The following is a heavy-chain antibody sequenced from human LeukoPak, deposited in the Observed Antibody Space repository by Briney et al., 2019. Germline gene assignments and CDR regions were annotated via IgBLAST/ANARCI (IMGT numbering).Heavy chain of an antibody. CDR2: IYHSGST. CDR3: ARGVVVVAATLYDGLGRAYFDY. J-gene: IGHJ4*02. D-gene: IGHD2-15*01. V-gene: IGHV4-59*12. Sequence: SETLSLTCTVSGGSISSYYWSWIRQPPGKGLEWIGYIYHSGSTYYNPSLKSRVTISVDRSKNQFSLKLSSVTAADTAVYYCARGVVVVAATLYDGLGRAYFDYWGQGTLVTVSS. CDR1: GGSISSYY.